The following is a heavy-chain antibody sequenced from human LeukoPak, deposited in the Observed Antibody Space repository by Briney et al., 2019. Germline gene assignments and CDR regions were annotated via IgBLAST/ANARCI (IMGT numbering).Heavy chain of an antibody. V-gene: IGHV3-30*02. J-gene: IGHJ6*02. Sequence: GGSLRLSCAASGFTFSSYGMHWVRQAPGKGLEWVAFIRYDGSNKYYADSVKGRFTISRDNSKNTLYLQMNSLRAEDTAVYYCARDEIENYYYYGMDVWGQGTTVTVSS. D-gene: IGHD5-24*01. CDR1: GFTFSSYG. CDR3: ARDEIENYYYYGMDV. CDR2: IRYDGSNK.